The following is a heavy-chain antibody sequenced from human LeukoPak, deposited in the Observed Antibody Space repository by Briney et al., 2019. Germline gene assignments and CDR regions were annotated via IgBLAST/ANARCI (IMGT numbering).Heavy chain of an antibody. Sequence: SVKVSCKASGGTFSSYAISWVRHAPGQGLEWMGGIIPIFGTANYAQKFQGRVTITADESTSRAYMELSSLRSEDTAVYYCARDEDYYDSSGYVWGQGTLVTVSS. V-gene: IGHV1-69*01. CDR1: GGTFSSYA. CDR3: ARDEDYYDSSGYV. D-gene: IGHD3-22*01. J-gene: IGHJ1*01. CDR2: IIPIFGTA.